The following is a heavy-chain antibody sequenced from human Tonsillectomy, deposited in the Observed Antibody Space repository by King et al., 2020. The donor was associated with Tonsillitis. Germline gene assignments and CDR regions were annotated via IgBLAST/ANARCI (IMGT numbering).Heavy chain of an antibody. CDR1: GGSINGYY. CDR2: IYYSGST. CDR3: ARRRSIVGAAPTDAFDI. V-gene: IGHV4-59*08. D-gene: IGHD1-26*01. Sequence: QLQESGPRLVKPSETLSLTCTVSGGSINGYYWSWIRQPPGKGLEWIGYIYYSGSTRDNPSLKSRLTISVDTSRNQFSLKLTSVTAADTAVYYCARRRSIVGAAPTDAFDIWGQGTMVTVSS. J-gene: IGHJ3*02.